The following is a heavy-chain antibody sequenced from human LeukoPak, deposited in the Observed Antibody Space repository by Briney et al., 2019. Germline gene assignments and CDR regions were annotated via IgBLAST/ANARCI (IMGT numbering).Heavy chain of an antibody. V-gene: IGHV4-4*07. CDR3: ARLSADSSSSRGFDY. CDR2: IYTSGST. D-gene: IGHD2-2*01. CDR1: GASISSYY. Sequence: SETLSLTCTVPGASISSYYWTWIRQPAGKGLEWIGRIYTSGSTNYNPSLKSRVAMSVDTSKNQFSLKLSSVTAADTAVYYCARLSADSSSSRGFDYWGQGTPVTVSS. J-gene: IGHJ4*02.